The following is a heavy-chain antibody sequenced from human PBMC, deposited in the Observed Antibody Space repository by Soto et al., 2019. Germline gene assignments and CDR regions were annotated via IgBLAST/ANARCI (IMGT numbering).Heavy chain of an antibody. CDR3: ARDEGSKMVI. J-gene: IGHJ4*02. Sequence: GGSLRLSCAASGFTFSSYSMNWVRQAPGKGLEWVSSISSSSTYIYYADSVKGRFTISRDNAKNSLYLQMNSLRADDTAVYICARDEGSKMVIWGQGTLVTVSS. CDR2: ISSSSTYI. D-gene: IGHD2-15*01. CDR1: GFTFSSYS. V-gene: IGHV3-21*01.